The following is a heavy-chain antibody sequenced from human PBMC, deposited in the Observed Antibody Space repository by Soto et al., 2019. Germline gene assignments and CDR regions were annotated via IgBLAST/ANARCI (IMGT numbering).Heavy chain of an antibody. J-gene: IGHJ4*02. D-gene: IGHD3-9*01. Sequence: GGSQRLSCAASGFTFRSYGRNWVRQAPGKGLEWVSYISSSSSTIYYADSVKGRFTISRDNAKNSLYLQMNSLRAEDTAVYYCASLFHYDILTGPTSWGQGTLVTVSS. CDR3: ASLFHYDILTGPTS. CDR2: ISSSSSTI. V-gene: IGHV3-48*01. CDR1: GFTFRSYG.